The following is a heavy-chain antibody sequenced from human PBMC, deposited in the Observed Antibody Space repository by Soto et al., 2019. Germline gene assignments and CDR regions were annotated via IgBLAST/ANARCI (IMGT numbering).Heavy chain of an antibody. CDR3: ARVLLGRLAWFHP. V-gene: IGHV4-59*01. D-gene: IGHD1-26*01. Sequence: PSETLSLTCTVSGGSISSYYWSWIRQPPGKGLEWIGYIYYSGSTNYNPSLKSRVTISVDTSKNQFSLKLSSVTAADTAVYYFARVLLGRLAWFHPSGQGTLVTVSS. J-gene: IGHJ5*02. CDR2: IYYSGST. CDR1: GGSISSYY.